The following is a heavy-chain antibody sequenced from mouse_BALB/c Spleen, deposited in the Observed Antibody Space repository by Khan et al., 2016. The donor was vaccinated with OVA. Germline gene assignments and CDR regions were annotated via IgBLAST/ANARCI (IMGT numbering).Heavy chain of an antibody. J-gene: IGHJ3*01. CDR2: INPSNDYT. Sequence: QVQLQQSGAELARPGASVKMSCKTSGYTFTTYTLHWVKQRPGRSLEWIGYINPSNDYTNYNQKFKDKSTLTADKSSSTAYMQLSSLTSEDSAVYYCASSGQLGLRGGFTYWGQGTLVTVSA. CDR1: GYTFTTYT. V-gene: IGHV1-4*01. CDR3: ASSGQLGLRGGFTY. D-gene: IGHD3-2*01.